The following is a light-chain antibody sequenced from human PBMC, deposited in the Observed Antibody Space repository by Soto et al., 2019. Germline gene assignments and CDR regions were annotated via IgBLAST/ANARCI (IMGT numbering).Light chain of an antibody. CDR2: AAS. CDR1: QSIYRF. J-gene: IGKJ1*01. V-gene: IGKV1-39*01. CDR3: QQSYSSPQT. Sequence: DIQMTQSPSSLSASVGDRISITCRAGQSIYRFLNWYQQKPGKAPKLLIYAASSLQSGVPSRFSCSGSGTDFTLTISSLQPEDFATYYCQQSYSSPQTFGQGTKVEIK.